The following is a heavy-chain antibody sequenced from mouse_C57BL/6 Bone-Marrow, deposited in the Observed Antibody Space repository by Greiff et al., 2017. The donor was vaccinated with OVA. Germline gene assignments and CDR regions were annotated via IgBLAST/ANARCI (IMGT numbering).Heavy chain of an antibody. CDR2: ISYSGST. CDR3: ARSLPPGAMDY. Sequence: EVKLMESGPGLVKPSQSLSLTCTVTGYSITSDYAWNWIRQFPGNKLEWMGYISYSGSTSYNPSLKSRISITRDTSKNQFFLQLNSVTTEDTATYYCARSLPPGAMDYWGQGTSVTVSS. V-gene: IGHV3-2*02. CDR1: GYSITSDYA. J-gene: IGHJ4*01.